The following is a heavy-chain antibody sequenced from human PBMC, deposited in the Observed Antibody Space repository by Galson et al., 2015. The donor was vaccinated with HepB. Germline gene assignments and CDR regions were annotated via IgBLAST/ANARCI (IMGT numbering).Heavy chain of an antibody. J-gene: IGHJ4*02. V-gene: IGHV1-24*01. Sequence: SVKVSCKVSGYTLTELSMHWVRQAPGKGLEWMGGFDPEDGETIYAQKFQGRVTMTEDTSTDTAYMELSSLRSEDTAVYYCASLFTVVTPDGVYWGQGTLVTVSS. CDR2: FDPEDGET. CDR1: GYTLTELS. D-gene: IGHD4-23*01. CDR3: ASLFTVVTPDGVY.